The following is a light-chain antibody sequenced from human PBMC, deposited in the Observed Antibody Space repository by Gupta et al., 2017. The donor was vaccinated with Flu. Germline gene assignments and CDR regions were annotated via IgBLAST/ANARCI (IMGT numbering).Light chain of an antibody. Sequence: EIVLTQSPGTLSLSPGERATLSCRASQNIGNFLAWYQQKPGQGPRLLIYGASNRATGLPARFSGSGCGTDFTLTIISREPEDFAVFFCQQRDSWSQFTFGHGTKVEIK. J-gene: IGKJ3*01. CDR2: GAS. V-gene: IGKV3-11*01. CDR1: QNIGNF. CDR3: QQRDSWSQFT.